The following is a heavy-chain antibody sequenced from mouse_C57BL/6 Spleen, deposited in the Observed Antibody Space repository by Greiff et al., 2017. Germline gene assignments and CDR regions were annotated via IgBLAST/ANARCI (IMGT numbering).Heavy chain of an antibody. Sequence: QVQLQQPGAELVKPGASVKVSCKASGYTFTSYWMHWVKQRPGQGLEWIGRIHPSDSDTNYNQKFNGKATLTVDKSSSTAYMQLSSLTSEDSAVYYCAIHYYGSSLYYYAMDYWGQGTSVTVAS. CDR1: GYTFTSYW. V-gene: IGHV1-74*01. D-gene: IGHD1-1*01. J-gene: IGHJ4*01. CDR2: IHPSDSDT. CDR3: AIHYYGSSLYYYAMDY.